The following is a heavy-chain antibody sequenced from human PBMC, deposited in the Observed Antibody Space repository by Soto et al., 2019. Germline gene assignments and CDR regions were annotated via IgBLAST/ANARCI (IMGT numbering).Heavy chain of an antibody. CDR1: GFTLSTYW. CDR2: IRQDGNEI. J-gene: IGHJ3*02. Sequence: PVGSLRLSCAASGFTLSTYWMAWLRQTPGKGLEFVANIRQDGNEINYMDSVKGRFTISRDNAKNLLFLQMDSLRDDDTAVYYCGTDQWGGAFDIGGQGTMVTVSS. D-gene: IGHD3-10*01. CDR3: GTDQWGGAFDI. V-gene: IGHV3-7*01.